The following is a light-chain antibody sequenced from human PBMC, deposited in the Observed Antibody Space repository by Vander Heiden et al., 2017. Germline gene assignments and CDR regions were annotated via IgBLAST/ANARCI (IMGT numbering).Light chain of an antibody. Sequence: EIVLTQSPATLSLSPGERATLSCRASQYVSNLLAWYQQKPVQAPMLLIYDASNRATGIPARFSGSGSGTDFTLTINSLEPEDSAVYYCQQRYNWPRTFGQGTKVEIK. V-gene: IGKV3-11*01. CDR2: DAS. CDR3: QQRYNWPRT. J-gene: IGKJ1*01. CDR1: QYVSNL.